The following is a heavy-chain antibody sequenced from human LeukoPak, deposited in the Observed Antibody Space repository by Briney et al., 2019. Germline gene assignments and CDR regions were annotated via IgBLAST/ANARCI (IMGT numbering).Heavy chain of an antibody. Sequence: ASVKVSCKASGYTFTNHGITWLRAAPAQGLEWMGWISTYKGSTNYAQTLQGRVTLTTDTSTTTAYMELGSLRSDDTAVYYCARMGGWEQTDYSGDPDYWGQGTQVTVSS. CDR3: ARMGGWEQTDYSGDPDY. J-gene: IGHJ4*02. D-gene: IGHD4-23*01. CDR2: ISTYKGST. V-gene: IGHV1-18*01. CDR1: GYTFTNHG.